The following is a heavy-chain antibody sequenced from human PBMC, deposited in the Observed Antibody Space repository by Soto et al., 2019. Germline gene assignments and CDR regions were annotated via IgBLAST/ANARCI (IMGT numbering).Heavy chain of an antibody. CDR1: GGSFSGYY. Sequence: WETLSLTCAVYGGSFSGYYWSWIRQPPGKGLEWIGEINHSGSANYNPSLKSRVTISVDTSKNQFSLKLSSVTAADTAVYYCARGRLWFDYYYYGMDVWGQGTTVTVSS. CDR2: INHSGSA. V-gene: IGHV4-34*01. J-gene: IGHJ6*02. D-gene: IGHD3-10*01. CDR3: ARGRLWFDYYYYGMDV.